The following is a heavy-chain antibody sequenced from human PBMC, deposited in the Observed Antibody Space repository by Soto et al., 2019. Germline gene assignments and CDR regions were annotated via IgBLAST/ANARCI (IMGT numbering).Heavy chain of an antibody. Sequence: SETLSLTCAVYGGSFSGYYWSWIRQPPGKGLEWIGEINHSGSTNYNPSLKSRVTISVDTSKNQFSLKLSSVTAADTALYFCASHHFDSWTGHYTGVFYFDFWGQGALVTVS. CDR3: ASHHFDSWTGHYTGVFYFDF. CDR2: INHSGST. CDR1: GGSFSGYY. V-gene: IGHV4-34*01. D-gene: IGHD3-3*01. J-gene: IGHJ4*02.